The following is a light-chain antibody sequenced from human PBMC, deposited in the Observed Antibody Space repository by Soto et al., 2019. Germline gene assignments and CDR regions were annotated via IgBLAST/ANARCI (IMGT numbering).Light chain of an antibody. J-gene: IGLJ2*01. V-gene: IGLV2-14*01. CDR2: EVS. Sequence: QSALTQPASVSGSPGQSITISCTGTSSDVGGYNYVSWYQQHPGKAPKLMIYEVSNRPSGVSNRFSGSKSGNTASLTISGLQAEDEADYYCTSYTITHIPVFFGGGTKVTVL. CDR1: SSDVGGYNY. CDR3: TSYTITHIPVF.